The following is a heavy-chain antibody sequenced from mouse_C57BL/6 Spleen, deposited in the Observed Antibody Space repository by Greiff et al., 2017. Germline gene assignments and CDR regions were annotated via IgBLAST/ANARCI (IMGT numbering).Heavy chain of an antibody. Sequence: DVQLQESGPGMVKPSQSLSLTCTVTGYSITSGYDWHWIRHFPGNKLEWMGYISYSGSTNYNPSLKSRISITHDTSKNHFFLKLNSVTTEDTATYYCARASDYGGVWFAYWGQGSLVTVSA. D-gene: IGHD2-4*01. J-gene: IGHJ3*01. CDR3: ARASDYGGVWFAY. CDR1: GYSITSGYD. CDR2: ISYSGST. V-gene: IGHV3-1*01.